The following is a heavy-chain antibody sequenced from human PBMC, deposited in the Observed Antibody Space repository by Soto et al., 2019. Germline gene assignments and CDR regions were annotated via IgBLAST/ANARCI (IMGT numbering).Heavy chain of an antibody. CDR1: GYTFTSYG. D-gene: IGHD3-10*01. CDR3: ARDSKITMVRGTYYYYGMDV. V-gene: IGHV1-18*01. J-gene: IGHJ6*02. CDR2: ISAYNGNT. Sequence: GASVKVSCKASGYTFTSYGISWVRQAPGQGLEWMGWISAYNGNTNYAQKLQGRVTMTTDTSTSTAYMELRSLRSDDTAVYYCARDSKITMVRGTYYYYGMDVWGQGXTVTVYS.